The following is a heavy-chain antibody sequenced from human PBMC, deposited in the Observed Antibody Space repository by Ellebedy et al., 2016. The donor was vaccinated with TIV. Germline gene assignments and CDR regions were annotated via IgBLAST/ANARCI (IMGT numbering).Heavy chain of an antibody. Sequence: GESLKISXAASGFTFSSYNMNWVRQAPGKGLEWVSYISSSSSYIYYADSVKGRFTISRDNAKNSLFLQMNSLRAEDTAVYYCARDLGASGWSAGYWGQGTLVTVSS. J-gene: IGHJ4*02. D-gene: IGHD6-19*01. CDR2: ISSSSSYI. CDR3: ARDLGASGWSAGY. V-gene: IGHV3-21*01. CDR1: GFTFSSYN.